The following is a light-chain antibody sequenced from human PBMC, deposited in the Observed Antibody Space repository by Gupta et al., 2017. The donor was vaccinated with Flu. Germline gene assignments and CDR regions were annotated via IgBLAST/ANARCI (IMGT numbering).Light chain of an antibody. Sequence: ESVTLSCRASQSVTSNFLAWYQQRPGQAPRLLIYGASSRAIGIPGRFSGSGSGTDFTLTINRLDPEDFTLYYCQQYGTSLVTFGQGTRLEIK. CDR3: QQYGTSLVT. J-gene: IGKJ5*01. CDR2: GAS. CDR1: QSVTSNF. V-gene: IGKV3-20*01.